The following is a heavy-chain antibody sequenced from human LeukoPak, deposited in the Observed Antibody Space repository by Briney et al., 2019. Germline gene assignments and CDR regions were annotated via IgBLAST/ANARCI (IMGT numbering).Heavy chain of an antibody. J-gene: IGHJ4*02. D-gene: IGHD3/OR15-3a*01. CDR2: IGTAGDT. CDR1: GFTLSTYD. CDR3: ARGTGTYFDY. Sequence: PGGSLRLSCAPAGFTLSTYDMHWVRQVAGKGLEWVSVIGTAGDTYYAGSVQGRFTISRESAKNSLYLQMNSLRAGDTAVYYWARGTGTYFDYWGQGTLVTVSS. V-gene: IGHV3-13*01.